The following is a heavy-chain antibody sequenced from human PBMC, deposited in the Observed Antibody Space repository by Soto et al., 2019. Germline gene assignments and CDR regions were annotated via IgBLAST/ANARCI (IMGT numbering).Heavy chain of an antibody. J-gene: IGHJ4*02. CDR1: GDSVSSNNAA. CDR3: ARAYYYDSSGYYYRFHFDY. V-gene: IGHV6-1*01. D-gene: IGHD3-22*01. Sequence: PSQTLSLTCAISGDSVSSNNAAWNWIRQSPSRGLEWLGRTYYRSKWYNDYAVSVKSRITINPDTSKNQFSLQLNSVTPEDTAVYYCARAYYYDSSGYYYRFHFDYWGQGTLVTVSS. CDR2: TYYRSKWYN.